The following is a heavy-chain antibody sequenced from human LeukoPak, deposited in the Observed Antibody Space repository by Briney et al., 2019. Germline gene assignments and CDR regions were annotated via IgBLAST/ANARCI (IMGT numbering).Heavy chain of an antibody. D-gene: IGHD2-2*01. J-gene: IGHJ3*02. Sequence: PGGSLRLSCAASGFTFSSYWMSWVRQAPGKGLEWVANIKQDGSEKHYVDSVKGRFTSSRDDAKNSLYLQMNSLRAEDTAVYYCARGAIVVVPGAKWSAFDIWGQGTMVTVSS. V-gene: IGHV3-7*01. CDR1: GFTFSSYW. CDR2: IKQDGSEK. CDR3: ARGAIVVVPGAKWSAFDI.